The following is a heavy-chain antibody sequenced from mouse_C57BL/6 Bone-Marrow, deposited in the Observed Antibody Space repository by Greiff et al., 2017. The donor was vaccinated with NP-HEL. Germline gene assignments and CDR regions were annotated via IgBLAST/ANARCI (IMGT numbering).Heavy chain of an antibody. Sequence: VQLQQSGPELVKPGASVKISCKASGYSFTGYYMNWVKQSPEKSLEWIGEINPSTGGTTYNQKFKAKATLTVDKSSSTAYMQLKSLTSEDSAVYYCEREGGYYGPYAMDYWGQGTSVTVSS. D-gene: IGHD1-1*01. V-gene: IGHV1-42*01. CDR2: INPSTGGT. J-gene: IGHJ4*01. CDR1: GYSFTGYY. CDR3: EREGGYYGPYAMDY.